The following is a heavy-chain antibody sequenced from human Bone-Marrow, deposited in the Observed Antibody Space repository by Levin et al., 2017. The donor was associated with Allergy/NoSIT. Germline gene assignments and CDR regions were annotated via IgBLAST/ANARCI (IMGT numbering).Heavy chain of an antibody. J-gene: IGHJ4*02. Sequence: GESLKISCKASGHRLTNYWIAWVRQMPGKGLEWMGMIYPDDSDTRYSPSFQGQVTISADKSIGTAYLQWSSLKPSDTAKYYCARLIRSTWSRALDSWGQGTLLIVSS. CDR2: IYPDDSDT. CDR3: ARLIRSTWSRALDS. V-gene: IGHV5-51*01. CDR1: GHRLTNYW. D-gene: IGHD2-2*01.